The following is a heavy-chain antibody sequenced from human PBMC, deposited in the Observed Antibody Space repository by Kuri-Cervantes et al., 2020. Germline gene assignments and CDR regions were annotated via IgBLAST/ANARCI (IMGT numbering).Heavy chain of an antibody. V-gene: IGHV4-61*01. Sequence: SETLSLTCSVSGASVSTGSYYWSWIRQSPGKGLEWIAYMSKRGSPKYNPSLESRVTISLDTAKNQFSLKLSSVTAADTAVYYCAGEVTNRGYWGQGTLVTVSS. CDR3: AGEVTNRGY. J-gene: IGHJ4*02. CDR1: GASVSTGSYY. D-gene: IGHD3-10*01. CDR2: MSKRGSP.